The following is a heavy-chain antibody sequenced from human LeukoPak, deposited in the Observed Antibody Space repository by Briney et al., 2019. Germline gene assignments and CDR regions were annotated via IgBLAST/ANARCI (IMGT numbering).Heavy chain of an antibody. V-gene: IGHV1-69*05. Sequence: EASVKVSCKASGGTFSSYAISWVRQAPGQGLEWMGGIIPIFGTANYAQKFQGRVTITTDESTSTAYMELSSLRSEDTAVYYCARNQRFLEWLPLDYWGQGTLVTVSS. D-gene: IGHD3-3*01. CDR2: IIPIFGTA. CDR3: ARNQRFLEWLPLDY. CDR1: GGTFSSYA. J-gene: IGHJ4*02.